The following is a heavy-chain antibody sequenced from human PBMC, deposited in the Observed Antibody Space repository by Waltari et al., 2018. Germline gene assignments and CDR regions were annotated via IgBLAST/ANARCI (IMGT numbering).Heavy chain of an antibody. J-gene: IGHJ4*02. CDR2: IIPMFNNP. V-gene: IGHV1-69*01. D-gene: IGHD4-17*01. CDR3: ARGSKFGDYGDLDY. CDR1: GDGSKNYA. Sequence: VQLVQSGAEVKKPGSSVRVPCKPSGDGSKNYAISWVRQAPGKGLEWMGGIIPMFNNPNYAQRFEGTVTITADESTSTGYMELTGLTSEDTAIYYCARGSKFGDYGDLDYWGQGTLGTVS.